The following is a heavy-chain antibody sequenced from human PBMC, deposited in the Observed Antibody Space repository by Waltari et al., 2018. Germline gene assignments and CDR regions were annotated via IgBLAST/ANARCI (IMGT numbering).Heavy chain of an antibody. J-gene: IGHJ5*02. V-gene: IGHV4-38-2*01. CDR2: MYHSGNT. D-gene: IGHD1-26*01. Sequence: QVQLQESGPGLLKPSATLSLTCAVSGYSISSGYYWGWIRQPPEEGLEWIGSMYHSGNTYYNPSLKSRVTMSLDTSKNQFSLKLSSVTAADTAVYYCARVHSVSYAQASWFDPWGQGTLVTVSS. CDR3: ARVHSVSYAQASWFDP. CDR1: GYSISSGYY.